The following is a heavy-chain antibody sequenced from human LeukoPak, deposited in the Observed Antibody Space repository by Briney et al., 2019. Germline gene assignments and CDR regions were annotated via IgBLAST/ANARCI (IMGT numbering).Heavy chain of an antibody. CDR2: ISSSSSYI. J-gene: IGHJ4*02. D-gene: IGHD6-13*01. Sequence: PGGSLRLSCAASGFTFSSYSMNWVRQAPGKGLEWVSSISSSSSYIYYADSVKGRFTISRDNAKNSLYLQMSSLRADDTAVYYCARATTNSSSWYYFDYWGQGNLVTVSS. CDR3: ARATTNSSSWYYFDY. CDR1: GFTFSSYS. V-gene: IGHV3-21*01.